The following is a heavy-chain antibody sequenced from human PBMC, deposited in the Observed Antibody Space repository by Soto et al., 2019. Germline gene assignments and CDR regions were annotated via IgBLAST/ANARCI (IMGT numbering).Heavy chain of an antibody. CDR2: INHSGST. CDR3: VRSIALKLAVQRDAPDKYYFDS. V-gene: IGHV4-34*01. Sequence: SETLSLTCAVYGGTFSGYYWAWIRQPPGKGLEWIGEINHSGSTKQNPSLKSRLSISVDTSKNQVSLKLRSVTAADTAVYYCVRSIALKLAVQRDAPDKYYFDSWGQGTLVTVSS. D-gene: IGHD2-21*01. CDR1: GGTFSGYY. J-gene: IGHJ4*02.